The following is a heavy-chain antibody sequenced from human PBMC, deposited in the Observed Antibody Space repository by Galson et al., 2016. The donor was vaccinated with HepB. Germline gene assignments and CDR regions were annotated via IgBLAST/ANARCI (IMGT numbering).Heavy chain of an antibody. V-gene: IGHV3-74*01. D-gene: IGHD2-2*01. J-gene: IGHJ6*02. Sequence: SLRLSCAASGFTFTQCWMHWVRLVPGKGLAWVGRINNDGSSTNYADSAKGRFTITRDNVGNTVYLQMNSLTVEDTAIYFCARGPRYQVHYAMDAWGRGTTVTVS. CDR3: ARGPRYQVHYAMDA. CDR1: GFTFTQCW. CDR2: INNDGSST.